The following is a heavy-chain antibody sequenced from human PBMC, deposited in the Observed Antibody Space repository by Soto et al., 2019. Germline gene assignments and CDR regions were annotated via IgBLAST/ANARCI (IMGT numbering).Heavy chain of an antibody. Sequence: SEPLSLTCTVSGASISGYFWTWIRQPAGKGLDWIGRISTSGTTNYNPSLKSRVTMSVDTSKNHFSLNLSSVTAADTAVYYCAREAGPDRWFDPWGQGTLVP. CDR3: AREAGPDRWFDP. J-gene: IGHJ5*02. CDR1: GASISGYF. V-gene: IGHV4-4*07. CDR2: ISTSGTT. D-gene: IGHD6-19*01.